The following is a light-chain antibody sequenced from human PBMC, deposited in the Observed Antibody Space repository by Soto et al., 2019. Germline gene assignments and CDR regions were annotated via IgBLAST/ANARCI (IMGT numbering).Light chain of an antibody. J-gene: IGLJ1*01. CDR2: GNS. Sequence: SVLTQPPSVSGAPGQRVTISCTGSSSNIGAGYDVHWYQQLPGTAPKLVIYGNSNRPSRVPDRFSGSKSGTSASLAITGLQAEAEADYYCQSYDSSLSGYVFGTGTKVTVL. CDR3: QSYDSSLSGYV. V-gene: IGLV1-40*01. CDR1: SSNIGAGYD.